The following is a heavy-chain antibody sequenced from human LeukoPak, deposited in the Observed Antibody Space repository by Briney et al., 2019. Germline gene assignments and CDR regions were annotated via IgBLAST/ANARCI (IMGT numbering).Heavy chain of an antibody. CDR2: INHGGST. V-gene: IGHV4-34*01. CDR3: ATTPRGGTVARFYFDY. Sequence: SETLSLTFAVYGGSFSGYYWSWIRQPPGKGLEWIGEINHGGSTNYNPSLKSRVTISVDTSKNQFSLKLSSVTAADTAVYYCATTPRGGTVARFYFDYWGQGTLVTVSS. J-gene: IGHJ4*02. CDR1: GGSFSGYY. D-gene: IGHD1-1*01.